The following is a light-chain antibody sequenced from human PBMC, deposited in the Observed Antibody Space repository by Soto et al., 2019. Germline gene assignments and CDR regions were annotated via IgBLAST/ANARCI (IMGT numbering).Light chain of an antibody. Sequence: IVLTQSPVTLSLSPGEVATLSCVASQTITFNFLAWYQQKPGLAPRLLVYDASIRADGIPDRFSGSVSGTDFTLTISRLEPEGFAMYYCQHYGDSNPTFGGGTRVEI. V-gene: IGKV3D-20*01. CDR2: DAS. J-gene: IGKJ4*01. CDR3: QHYGDSNPT. CDR1: QTITFNF.